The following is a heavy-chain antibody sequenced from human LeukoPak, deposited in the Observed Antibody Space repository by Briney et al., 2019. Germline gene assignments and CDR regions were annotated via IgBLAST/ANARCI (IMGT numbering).Heavy chain of an antibody. Sequence: PGGSLRLSCAASGFTFSGSAMHWVRQASGKGLEWVGRIRSKANSYATAYAASVKGRFTISRDDSKNTACLQMNSLKTEDTAVYYCSGGGTPTDYWGQGTLVTVSS. CDR1: GFTFSGSA. D-gene: IGHD1-26*01. CDR3: SGGGTPTDY. J-gene: IGHJ4*02. CDR2: IRSKANSYAT. V-gene: IGHV3-73*01.